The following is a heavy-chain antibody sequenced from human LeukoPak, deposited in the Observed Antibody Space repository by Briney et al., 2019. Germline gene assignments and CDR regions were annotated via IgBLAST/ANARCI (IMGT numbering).Heavy chain of an antibody. V-gene: IGHV3-30*04. D-gene: IGHD3-22*01. CDR1: GFTFSSYA. J-gene: IGHJ5*02. CDR3: ARGRITMIAT. Sequence: GGSLRLFCAASGFTFSSYAMHWVRQAPGKGLEWVAVISYDGSNKYYADSVKGRFTISRDNSKNTLYLQMNSLRAEDTAVYYCARGRITMIATWGQGTLVTVSS. CDR2: ISYDGSNK.